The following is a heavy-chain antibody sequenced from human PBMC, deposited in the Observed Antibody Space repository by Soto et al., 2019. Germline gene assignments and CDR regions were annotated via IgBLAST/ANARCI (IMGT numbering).Heavy chain of an antibody. D-gene: IGHD6-6*01. CDR1: GYTFTSYA. J-gene: IGHJ5*02. V-gene: IGHV1-3*01. Sequence: VASVKVSCKASGYTFTSYAMHWVRQAPGQRLEWMGWINAGNGNTKYSQKFQGRVTITRDTSASTAYMELSSLRSEDTAVYYCARGYSSSSSYNWFDPWGQGTLVTGSS. CDR2: INAGNGNT. CDR3: ARGYSSSSSYNWFDP.